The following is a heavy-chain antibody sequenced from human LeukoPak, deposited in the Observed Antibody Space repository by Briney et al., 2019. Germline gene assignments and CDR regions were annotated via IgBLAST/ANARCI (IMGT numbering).Heavy chain of an antibody. CDR3: ARHEDYYYYMDV. J-gene: IGHJ6*03. V-gene: IGHV4-39*01. CDR2: IYYSGST. CDR1: GGSISSSSYH. Sequence: PSETLSLTCTVSGGSISSSSYHWGWIGQPPGKGLEWIVSIYYSGSTYYNPSLKSRVTISLDTSKNQFSLKLSSVTAADTAVYYCARHEDYYYYMDVWGKGTTVTVSS.